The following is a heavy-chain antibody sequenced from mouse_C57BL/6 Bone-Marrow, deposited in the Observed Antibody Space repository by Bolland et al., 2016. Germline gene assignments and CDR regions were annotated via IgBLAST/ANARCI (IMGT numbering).Heavy chain of an antibody. Sequence: DINPNNGGTSYNQKFKGKATLTVDKSSSTAYMELRSLTSEDSAVYYCARRDYNRAMDYWG. CDR2: INPNNGGT. CDR3: ARRDYNRAMDY. V-gene: IGHV1-26*01. J-gene: IGHJ4*01. D-gene: IGHD2-12*01.